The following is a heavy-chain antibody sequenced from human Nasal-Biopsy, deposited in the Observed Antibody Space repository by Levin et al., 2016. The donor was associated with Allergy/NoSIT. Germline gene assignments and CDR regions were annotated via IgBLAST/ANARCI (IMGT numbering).Heavy chain of an antibody. V-gene: IGHV3-74*01. J-gene: IGHJ4*02. D-gene: IGHD1-1*01. CDR2: VSGDGSTT. CDR1: GVTFSSSW. CDR3: ATDDVLERGGLFFDF. Sequence: GESLKISCAASGVTFSSSWMYWVRQAPGKGLVWVSRVSGDGSTTSYADSVRGRFTISRDDSRNTVYLQMNSLEIEDTALYYCATDDVLERGGLFFDFWGQGTLVTVSS.